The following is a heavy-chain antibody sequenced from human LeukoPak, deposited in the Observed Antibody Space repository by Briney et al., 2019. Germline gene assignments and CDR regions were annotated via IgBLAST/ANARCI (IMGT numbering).Heavy chain of an antibody. CDR3: ARGRYVTTRGGAAAGSLDY. CDR2: INHGGST. D-gene: IGHD6-13*01. J-gene: IGHJ4*02. CDR1: GGSFSGHY. V-gene: IGHV4-34*01. Sequence: SETLSLTCAVSGGSFSGHYWNWIRQPPGKGLEWIGEINHGGSTNYNPSLKSRVTISVDTSQKQFSLRLISVTAADTAVYYCARGRYVTTRGGAAAGSLDYWGQGTLVTVSS.